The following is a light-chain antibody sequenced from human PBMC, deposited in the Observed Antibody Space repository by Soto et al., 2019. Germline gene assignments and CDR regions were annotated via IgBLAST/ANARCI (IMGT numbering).Light chain of an antibody. CDR2: EVN. Sequence: QSALTQPPSASGSPGQSVTIACTGTSSDVGGYKYFSWYQQHPGKAPKLMIYEVNKRPSGVPDRFSGSKSGHTASLTVSGLQADDEADYFCSSYAGRNIVLFGGGTKLPVL. CDR3: SSYAGRNIVL. CDR1: SSDVGGYKY. V-gene: IGLV2-8*01. J-gene: IGLJ2*01.